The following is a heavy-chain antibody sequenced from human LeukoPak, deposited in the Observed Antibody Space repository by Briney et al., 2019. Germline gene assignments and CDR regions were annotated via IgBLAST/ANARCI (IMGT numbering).Heavy chain of an antibody. CDR2: IYYSGSN. Sequence: PSQTLSLTCTVSGGSIRSGGYYWSWIGQHPGKGLEWIGYIYYSGSNYYNPSLKSRVSMSVDTSKNQFSLKLSSVTAADTAIYYCARECNRAVAGLGWFDPWGQGTLVTVSS. V-gene: IGHV4-31*03. CDR3: ARECNRAVAGLGWFDP. CDR1: GGSIRSGGYY. J-gene: IGHJ5*02. D-gene: IGHD6-19*01.